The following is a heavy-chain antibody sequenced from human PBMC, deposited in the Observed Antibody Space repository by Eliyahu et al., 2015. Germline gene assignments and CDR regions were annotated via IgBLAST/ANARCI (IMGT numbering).Heavy chain of an antibody. J-gene: IGHJ6*02. V-gene: IGHV3-53*01. CDR2: MYAGGSA. D-gene: IGHD3-10*01. CDR1: XFXVSNNF. Sequence: EVQLVESGGGLIQPGGSLRLXXAVXXFXVSNNFMSWVRQXPGKGLEWVSIMYAGGSASYADSVKGRFTISKDNSKNTLYLQMNSLRAEDTAVYYCSTSGRAAYYYGLDFWGQGTTVTVSS. CDR3: STSGRAAYYYGLDF.